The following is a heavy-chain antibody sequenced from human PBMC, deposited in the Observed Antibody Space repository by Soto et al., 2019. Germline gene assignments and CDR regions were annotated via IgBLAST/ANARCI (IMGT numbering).Heavy chain of an antibody. V-gene: IGHV1-18*01. Sequence: GASVKVSCKASGYTFNTHGISWVRQAPGQGLEWMGWISTYNGNTNYAQKLQGRVTMSTDTSTTTAYMELRSLRSDDTAVYYCARISGSYYDYWGQGTLVTVSS. J-gene: IGHJ4*02. CDR2: ISTYNGNT. CDR3: ARISGSYYDY. CDR1: GYTFNTHG. D-gene: IGHD1-26*01.